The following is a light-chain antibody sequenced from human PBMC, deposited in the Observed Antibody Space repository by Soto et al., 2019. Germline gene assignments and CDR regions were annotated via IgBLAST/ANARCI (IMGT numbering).Light chain of an antibody. Sequence: EIVMMQSPATLSVSPGESVTLSCRASQLFSSNLAWYQHKPGQAPRLLIYGVSTRDTGVPDRFSGSASGTEFTLTISSLQSEYFAVYYCQKYNNWPRTFVQGTRLEIK. CDR2: GVS. CDR3: QKYNNWPRT. J-gene: IGKJ5*01. V-gene: IGKV3-15*01. CDR1: QLFSSN.